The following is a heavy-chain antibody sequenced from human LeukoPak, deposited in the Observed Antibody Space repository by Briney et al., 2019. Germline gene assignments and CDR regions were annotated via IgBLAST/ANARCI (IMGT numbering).Heavy chain of an antibody. CDR1: GGSFSGYY. V-gene: IGHV4-34*01. J-gene: IGHJ4*02. CDR3: ARGPTTETYYFGY. CDR2: INHSGST. D-gene: IGHD1-14*01. Sequence: SETLSLTCAVYGGSFSGYYWSWIRQPPGKGLEWIGEINHSGSTNYNPSLKSRVTISVDTSKNQFSLKLSSVTAADTAVYYCARGPTTETYYFGYWGQGTLVTVSS.